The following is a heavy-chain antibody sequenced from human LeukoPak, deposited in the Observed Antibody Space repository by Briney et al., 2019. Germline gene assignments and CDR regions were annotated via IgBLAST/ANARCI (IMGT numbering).Heavy chain of an antibody. CDR1: GGTFSSCA. CDR3: AREGGGDPFDY. CDR2: IIPIFGTA. J-gene: IGHJ4*02. Sequence: SVKVSCKASGGTFSSCAISWVRQAPGQGLEWMGGIIPIFGTANYAQKFQGRVTITADKSTSTAYMELSSLRSEDTAVYYCAREGGGDPFDYWGQGTLVTVSS. V-gene: IGHV1-69*06. D-gene: IGHD2-21*02.